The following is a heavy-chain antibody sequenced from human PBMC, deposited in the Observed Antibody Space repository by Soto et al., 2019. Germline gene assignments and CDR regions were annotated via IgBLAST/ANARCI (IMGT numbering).Heavy chain of an antibody. Sequence: SETLSLTCTVSGGSMSSSHYRIWIRQSPGKGLEWIGYIYYTGNTNYNPSLQSRVTISVDRSKNQFSLKLSSVTAADTAVYYCSGSGSIPNWYFDLWGRGTQVTVSS. CDR3: SGSGSIPNWYFDL. J-gene: IGHJ2*01. CDR2: IYYTGNT. V-gene: IGHV4-59*08. CDR1: GGSMSSSHY. D-gene: IGHD3-10*01.